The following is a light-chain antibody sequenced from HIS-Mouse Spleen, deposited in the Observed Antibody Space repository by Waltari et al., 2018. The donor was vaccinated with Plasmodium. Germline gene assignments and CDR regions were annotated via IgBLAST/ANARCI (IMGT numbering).Light chain of an antibody. CDR3: QQSYSTWT. CDR2: AAS. CDR1: QTISSY. V-gene: IGKV1-39*01. J-gene: IGKJ1*01. Sequence: DTQMTQSPSSLSAAVGDRVTITCRASQTISSYLNWYQQKPGKAPKLLIYAASSLQSGVPSRFSGSGSGTDFTLTISSLQPEYFATDYCQQSYSTWTFGQGTTVEIK.